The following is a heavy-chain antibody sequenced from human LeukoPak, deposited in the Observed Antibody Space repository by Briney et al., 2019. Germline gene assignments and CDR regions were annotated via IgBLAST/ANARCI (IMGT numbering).Heavy chain of an antibody. V-gene: IGHV4-30-4*01. D-gene: IGHD3-10*01. CDR3: ARSLLSAGSGSYGFDP. J-gene: IGHJ5*02. Sequence: SETLSLTCSVSGGSISSGDYYWSWIRQPPGKGLEWIGPIYYSGSTHHNPSLKSRGTISVDTSKNQFSLKLSSVTATDTAVYYCARSLLSAGSGSYGFDPWGQGTLVTVSS. CDR2: IYYSGST. CDR1: GGSISSGDYY.